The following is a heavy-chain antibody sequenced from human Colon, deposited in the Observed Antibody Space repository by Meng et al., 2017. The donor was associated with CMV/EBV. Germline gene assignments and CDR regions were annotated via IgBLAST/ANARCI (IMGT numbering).Heavy chain of an antibody. D-gene: IGHD3-10*01. CDR3: ARAQNVIPELFDS. CDR1: GDSSGSYY. J-gene: IGHJ4*02. V-gene: IGHV4-59*01. CDR2: ISYAGTV. Sequence: GSLRLSCSVSGDSSGSYYWSWIRQSPGRRLEWIGYISYAGTVTYNPALGGRVTISVVTSESQFSLQLSSVTAADSAIYYCARAQNVIPELFDSWGQGTLVTVSS.